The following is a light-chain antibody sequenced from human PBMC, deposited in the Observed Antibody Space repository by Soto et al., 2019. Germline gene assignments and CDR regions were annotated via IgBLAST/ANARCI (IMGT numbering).Light chain of an antibody. J-gene: IGKJ5*01. Sequence: DIQMTQSPSSLSASVGDRVTITCQASQDISNYLNWYQQKPGKAPKLLIYDASNLETGVPSRFSGSGSATDFTFTISSLQPEHIATYYCQQYDNLPTFGQGTRLEIK. CDR1: QDISNY. CDR2: DAS. V-gene: IGKV1-33*01. CDR3: QQYDNLPT.